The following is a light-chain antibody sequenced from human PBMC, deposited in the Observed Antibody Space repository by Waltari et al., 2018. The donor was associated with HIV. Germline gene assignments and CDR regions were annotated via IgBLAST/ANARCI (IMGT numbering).Light chain of an antibody. CDR3: QRYDRAPYT. Sequence: DVQMTQSPSSLSASVGDRVAITCRASQGIGSDLAWYQQKPGRVPKLLIYAASTLQSGVPSRFSVSGSGTDFTLSITSLQTEDFGFYYCQRYDRAPYTFGPGTKLELK. J-gene: IGKJ2*01. CDR2: AAS. CDR1: QGIGSD. V-gene: IGKV1-27*01.